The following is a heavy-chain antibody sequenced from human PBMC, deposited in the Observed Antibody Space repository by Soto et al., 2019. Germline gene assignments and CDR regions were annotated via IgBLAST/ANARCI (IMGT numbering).Heavy chain of an antibody. CDR1: GGSISSGDYY. D-gene: IGHD1-26*01. V-gene: IGHV4-30-4*01. CDR2: IYYSGST. J-gene: IGHJ4*02. CDR3: ARAGRGSYYDY. Sequence: QVQLQESGPALLKPSQTLSHTCTVSGGSISSGDYYWRWIRQPPGKGLEWIGYIYYSGSTYYNPSLKSRVTISVDTSKNQFSLKLSSVTAADTAVYYCARAGRGSYYDYWGQGTLVTVSS.